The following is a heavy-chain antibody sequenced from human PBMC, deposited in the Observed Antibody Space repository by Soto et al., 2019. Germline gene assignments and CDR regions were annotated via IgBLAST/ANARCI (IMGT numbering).Heavy chain of an antibody. J-gene: IGHJ5*02. V-gene: IGHV4-39*01. D-gene: IGHD3-3*02. CDR3: ASPKIAFYNRFDP. Sequence: PSETLSLTCTVSGGSISSSSYYWGWIRQPPGKGLEWIGSIYYSGSTYYNPSLKSRVTISVDTSKNQFSLKLSSVTAADTAVYYCASPKIAFYNRFDPWGQGTLVTVSS. CDR1: GGSISSSSYY. CDR2: IYYSGST.